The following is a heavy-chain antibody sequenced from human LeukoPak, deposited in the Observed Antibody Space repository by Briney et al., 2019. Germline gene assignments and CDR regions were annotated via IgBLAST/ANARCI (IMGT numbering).Heavy chain of an antibody. D-gene: IGHD6-13*01. CDR3: ARGSQYSSSWYLFRIFYYFDY. V-gene: IGHV4-34*01. CDR2: INHSGST. CDR1: GGSINSGGYY. Sequence: PSQTLSLTCTVSGGSINSGGYYWSWIRQPPGKGLEWIGEINHSGSTNYNPSLKSRVTISVDTSKNQFSLKLSSVTAADTAVYYCARGSQYSSSWYLFRIFYYFDYWGQGTLVTVPS. J-gene: IGHJ4*02.